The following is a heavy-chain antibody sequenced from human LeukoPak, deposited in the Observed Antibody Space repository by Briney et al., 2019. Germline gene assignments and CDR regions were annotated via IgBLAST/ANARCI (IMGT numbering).Heavy chain of an antibody. CDR2: IWNDGSNK. CDR1: GFALSTYG. D-gene: IGHD6-13*01. CDR3: AKDLSSSWFEGLDN. V-gene: IGHV3-33*06. J-gene: IGHJ4*02. Sequence: GGSLRLSCAASGFALSTYGMYWVRQAPGKGLEWVAVIWNDGSNKHYADSVRGRFTISRDNSKNTLDLQMNSLRAEDTAVYYCAKDLSSSWFEGLDNWGQGTLVTVSS.